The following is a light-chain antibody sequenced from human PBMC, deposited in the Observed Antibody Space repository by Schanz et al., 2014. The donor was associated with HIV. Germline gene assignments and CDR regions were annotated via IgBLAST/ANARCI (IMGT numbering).Light chain of an antibody. CDR3: QHYGSSPLT. CDR1: QTVSSN. Sequence: EIVLTQSPATLSVSPGERATLSCRASQTVSSNLAWYQQKPGQAPRLLIFGASTRATGVPVRFSGSGSGRDFTLSISRLEPEDFAVYYCQHYGSSPLTFGGGTKVDIK. V-gene: IGKV3-20*01. CDR2: GAS. J-gene: IGKJ4*01.